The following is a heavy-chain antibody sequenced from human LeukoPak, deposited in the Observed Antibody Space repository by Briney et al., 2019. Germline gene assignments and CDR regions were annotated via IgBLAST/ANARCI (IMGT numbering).Heavy chain of an antibody. CDR2: INPNSGGT. CDR1: GYTFTDYY. D-gene: IGHD6-13*01. V-gene: IGHV1-2*02. J-gene: IGHJ4*02. CDR3: ARVMGIAAADRSYYFDY. Sequence: ASVKVSFKASGYTFTDYYMHWVRQAPGQGLEWMGWINPNSGGTNYAQKFQGRVTMTRDTSISTAYMELSRLRSDDTAVYYCARVMGIAAADRSYYFDYWGQGTLVTVSS.